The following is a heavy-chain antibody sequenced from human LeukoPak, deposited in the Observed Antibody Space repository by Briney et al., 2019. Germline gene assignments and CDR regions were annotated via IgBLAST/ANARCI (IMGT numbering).Heavy chain of an antibody. CDR1: GDSIKSSSYY. CDR3: ARHNGYSFGRQDY. V-gene: IGHV4-39*01. Sequence: SETLSLTCTVSGDSIKSSSYYWGWIRQPPGKGLEWIGSIYYSGNTYYTPSLKSRVTISLDTSKNQFSLRLSSVTAADTAVYYCARHNGYSFGRQDYWGQGTLVTVSS. CDR2: IYYSGNT. D-gene: IGHD5-18*01. J-gene: IGHJ4*02.